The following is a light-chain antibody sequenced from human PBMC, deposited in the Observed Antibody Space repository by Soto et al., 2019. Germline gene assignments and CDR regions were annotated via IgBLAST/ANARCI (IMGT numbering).Light chain of an antibody. J-gene: IGKJ4*01. V-gene: IGKV3-15*01. CDR2: GAS. CDR1: QSFRGN. CDR3: QQYNNWPLS. Sequence: EIVMTQSPATLSVSPGERATLSCRASQSFRGNLAWYQQKSGQAPRLLIYGASTRATGIPARFSGSGSGTEFTLTISSLQSEDFAVYYCQQYNNWPLSFGGGTKVEI.